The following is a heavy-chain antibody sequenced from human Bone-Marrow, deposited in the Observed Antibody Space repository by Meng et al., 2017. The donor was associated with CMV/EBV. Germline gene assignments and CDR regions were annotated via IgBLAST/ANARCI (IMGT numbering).Heavy chain of an antibody. CDR1: GFSFNNYA. Sequence: GESLKISCAASGFSFNNYALHWVRQAPGKGLEWVAAIWYDGKNKFYADSVQGRFTISRDNSKNTLFLQMNSLRAEDTAVYYCAKDSITIFGIGYFDYWGQGTLVTVSS. V-gene: IGHV3-33*06. CDR3: AKDSITIFGIGYFDY. CDR2: IWYDGKNK. J-gene: IGHJ4*02. D-gene: IGHD3-3*01.